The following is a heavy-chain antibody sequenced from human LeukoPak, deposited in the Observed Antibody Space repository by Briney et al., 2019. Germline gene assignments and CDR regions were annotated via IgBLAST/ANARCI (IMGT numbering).Heavy chain of an antibody. V-gene: IGHV3-11*01. CDR1: GFTFSDYY. CDR3: ATEVDRSFDH. D-gene: IGHD2-15*01. CDR2: ITSNSYSM. Sequence: GGSLRLSCAASGFTFSDYYMAWIRQAPGKGLEWISYITSNSYSMYFADSVEGRFTISRDNAEGSVFLQMDGLRVEDTAVYYCATEVDRSFDHWGXGVXVTVSS. J-gene: IGHJ4*02.